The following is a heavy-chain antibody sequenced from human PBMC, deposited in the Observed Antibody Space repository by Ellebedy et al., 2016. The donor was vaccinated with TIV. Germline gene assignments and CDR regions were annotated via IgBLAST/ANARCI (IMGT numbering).Heavy chain of an antibody. V-gene: IGHV3-23*01. J-gene: IGHJ3*01. CDR2: ITEIGGNT. CDR1: GLTFSSHA. D-gene: IGHD4-23*01. Sequence: GESLKISCAASGLTFSSHAMSWVRQAPGKGLEWVSSITEIGGNTYYADSVKGRFTISRDTSKDTLFLQMNSLRAEATAIYSCARDPVGVGPAFDVWGQGTMVTVSS. CDR3: ARDPVGVGPAFDV.